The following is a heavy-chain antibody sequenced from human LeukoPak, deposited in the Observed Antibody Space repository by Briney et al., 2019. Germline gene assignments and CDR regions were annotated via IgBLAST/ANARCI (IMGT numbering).Heavy chain of an antibody. D-gene: IGHD3-10*01. Sequence: GGSLRLSCAASGFTFSTYAMSWVRQAPWKGLEWVSGISGSGSTYYADSVKGRFTISRDNSKNTLYLQMNSLRAEDTAVYYCARGLYYYGSGNGFDIWGQGTMVTVSS. CDR3: ARGLYYYGSGNGFDI. V-gene: IGHV3-23*01. CDR1: GFTFSTYA. J-gene: IGHJ3*02. CDR2: ISGSGST.